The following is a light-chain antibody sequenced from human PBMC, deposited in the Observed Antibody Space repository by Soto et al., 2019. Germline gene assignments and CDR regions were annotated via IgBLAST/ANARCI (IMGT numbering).Light chain of an antibody. J-gene: IGLJ1*01. CDR3: SSYTSSRTLV. CDR2: EVS. Sequence: QSALTQPASVSGSRGQSITISCTGTSSDIGGYDYVSWYQQRPGKAPKLMIYEVSNRPSGVSNRFSGSKSGNTASLTISGLQAEDEADYYCSSYTSSRTLVFGTGTKLTVL. V-gene: IGLV2-14*01. CDR1: SSDIGGYDY.